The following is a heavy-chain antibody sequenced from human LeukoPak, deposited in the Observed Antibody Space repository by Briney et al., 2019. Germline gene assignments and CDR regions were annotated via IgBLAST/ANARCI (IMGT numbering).Heavy chain of an antibody. D-gene: IGHD3-10*01. CDR3: AKGSF. V-gene: IGHV3-30*04. CDR2: ISYDGSNK. J-gene: IGHJ4*02. Sequence: PGGSLRLSCAASGFTFSSYAMSWVRQAPGKGLEWVAVISYDGSNKYYADSVKGRFTISRDNSKNTLYLQMNNLRAEDTAAYYCAKGSFWGQGTLVTVSS. CDR1: GFTFSSYA.